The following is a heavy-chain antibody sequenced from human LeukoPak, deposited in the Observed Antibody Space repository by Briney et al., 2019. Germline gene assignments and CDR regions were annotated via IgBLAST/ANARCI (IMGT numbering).Heavy chain of an antibody. J-gene: IGHJ4*02. Sequence: GGSLRLSCAASGFTFSSYGMHWVRQAPGKGLEWVAFIRYDGSNKYYADSVKGRFTISRDNSKKTLYLQTNSLRAEDTAVYYCAKEKGSGWYLSPEALDYWGQGTLVTVSS. V-gene: IGHV3-30*02. CDR3: AKEKGSGWYLSPEALDY. CDR1: GFTFSSYG. D-gene: IGHD6-19*01. CDR2: IRYDGSNK.